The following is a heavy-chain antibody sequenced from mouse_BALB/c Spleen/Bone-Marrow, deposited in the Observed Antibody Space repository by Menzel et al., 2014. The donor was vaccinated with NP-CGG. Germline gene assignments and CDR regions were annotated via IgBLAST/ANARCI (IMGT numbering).Heavy chain of an antibody. CDR3: ARELLRRRSAMDY. D-gene: IGHD1-2*01. CDR1: GYSFTSYW. CDR2: IDPSDSET. J-gene: IGHJ4*01. Sequence: SGPQLVRPGASVKISCKASGYSFTSYWMHWVKQRPGQGLEWIGMIDPSDSETRLNQKYKDKATLTVDKSSSTAYMQLSSATSEDTAVYYGARELLRRRSAMDYWGQGTSVTVAS. V-gene: IGHV1S74*01.